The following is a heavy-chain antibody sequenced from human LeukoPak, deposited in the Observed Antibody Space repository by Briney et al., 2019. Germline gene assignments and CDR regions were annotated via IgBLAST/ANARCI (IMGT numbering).Heavy chain of an antibody. CDR1: GGSFSGYY. V-gene: IGHV4-34*01. Sequence: SETLSLTCAVYGGSFSGYYWSWIRQPPGTGLEWIGEINHSGRTNYNPSLKSRVTISVDTSKNQFSLKLSSVTAADTAVYYCARQNYGAAPLRYWGQGTLVTVSS. J-gene: IGHJ4*02. CDR3: ARQNYGAAPLRY. CDR2: INHSGRT. D-gene: IGHD4/OR15-4a*01.